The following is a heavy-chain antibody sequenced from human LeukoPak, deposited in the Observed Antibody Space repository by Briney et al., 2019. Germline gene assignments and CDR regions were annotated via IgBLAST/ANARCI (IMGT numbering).Heavy chain of an antibody. Sequence: ASVKVSCKVSGYTLTELSMHWVRQAPGKGLEWMGGFDPEDGETIYAQKFQGRVTMTVDTSTDTAYMELSSLRSEDTAVYYCATDPCYYDSSGYCHDDYWGQGTLVTVSS. CDR3: ATDPCYYDSSGYCHDDY. D-gene: IGHD3-22*01. V-gene: IGHV1-24*01. CDR1: GYTLTELS. J-gene: IGHJ4*02. CDR2: FDPEDGET.